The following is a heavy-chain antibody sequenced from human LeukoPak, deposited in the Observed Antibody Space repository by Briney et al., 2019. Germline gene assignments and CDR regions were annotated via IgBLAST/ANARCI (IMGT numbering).Heavy chain of an antibody. D-gene: IGHD3-10*01. Sequence: GGSLRLSCAASGFTVSSNYMSWVRQAPGKGLEWVSVIYSGGSTYYADSVKGRFTISRDNSKNTPYLQMNSLRAEDTAVYYCARSARWFGVDYWGQGTLVTVSS. J-gene: IGHJ4*02. CDR3: ARSARWFGVDY. CDR1: GFTVSSNY. V-gene: IGHV3-53*01. CDR2: IYSGGST.